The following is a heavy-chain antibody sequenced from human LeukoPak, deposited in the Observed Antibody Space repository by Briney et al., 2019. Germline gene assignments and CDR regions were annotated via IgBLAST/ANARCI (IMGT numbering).Heavy chain of an antibody. CDR3: ARRYGGYVDY. D-gene: IGHD1-26*01. CDR2: INTGDSDT. Sequence: GESLKISCKGSGYSFTNYWIGWVRQTPGKGLEWMGIINTGDSDTRYSPSFQGQVTISVDKSIRTAYLQWSSLKASDTAMYYCARRYGGYVDYWGQGTLVTVSS. CDR1: GYSFTNYW. J-gene: IGHJ4*02. V-gene: IGHV5-51*01.